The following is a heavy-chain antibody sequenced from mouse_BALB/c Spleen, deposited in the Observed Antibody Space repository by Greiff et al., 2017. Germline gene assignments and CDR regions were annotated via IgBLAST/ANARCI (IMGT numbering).Heavy chain of an antibody. Sequence: VQLQESGPELVKPGASVRISCKASGYTFTSYYIHWVKQRPGQGLEWIGWIYPGNVNTKYNEKFKGKATLTADKSSSTAYMQLSSLKSEDSAVYFCARRRTGGDYFDYWGQGTTLTVSS. CDR3: ARRRTGGDYFDY. CDR2: IYPGNVNT. CDR1: GYTFTSYY. J-gene: IGHJ2*01. D-gene: IGHD3-3*01. V-gene: IGHV1S56*01.